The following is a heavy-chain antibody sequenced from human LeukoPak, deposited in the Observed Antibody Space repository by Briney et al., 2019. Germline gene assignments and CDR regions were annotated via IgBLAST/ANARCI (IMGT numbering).Heavy chain of an antibody. CDR3: ARSDSYYDSSGIFDY. D-gene: IGHD3-22*01. J-gene: IGHJ4*02. Sequence: SETLSLTCTVSGGSISTYYWTWIRQPPGKGLEWIGYVYHTGSTKYNPSLQSRVTISVDTSKNQFSLKLSSVTAADTAVYYCARSDSYYDSSGIFDYWGQGTLVTVSS. CDR2: VYHTGST. CDR1: GGSISTYY. V-gene: IGHV4-59*08.